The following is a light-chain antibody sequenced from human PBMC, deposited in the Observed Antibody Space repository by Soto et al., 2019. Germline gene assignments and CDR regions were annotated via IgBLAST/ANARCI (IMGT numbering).Light chain of an antibody. CDR1: QSVSSY. V-gene: IGKV3-11*01. Sequence: EVVLTQSPSTLSFSPGERATLSCRASQSVSSYLAWYQQEPGQAPSLLIYDASNRATGIPARFSGSGSGTDFTLTISSLEPEDFAVYYCQQRSNWPRGTFGQGTKVDIK. J-gene: IGKJ1*01. CDR3: QQRSNWPRGT. CDR2: DAS.